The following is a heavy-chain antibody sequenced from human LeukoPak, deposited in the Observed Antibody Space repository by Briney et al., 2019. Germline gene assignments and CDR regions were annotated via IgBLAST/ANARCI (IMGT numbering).Heavy chain of an antibody. V-gene: IGHV4-34*01. J-gene: IGHJ4*02. CDR1: GRSFSGYY. D-gene: IGHD5-18*01. CDR2: INHSGST. CDR3: ARLGGYSYGFFDY. Sequence: SETLSLTCAVYGRSFSGYYWSWIRQPPGKGLEWIGEINHSGSTYYNPSLKSRVTISVDTSKNQFSLKLSSVTAADTAVYYCARLGGYSYGFFDYWGQGTLVTVSS.